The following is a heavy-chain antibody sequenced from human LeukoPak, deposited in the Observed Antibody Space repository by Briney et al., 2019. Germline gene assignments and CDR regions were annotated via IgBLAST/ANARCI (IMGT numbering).Heavy chain of an antibody. J-gene: IGHJ4*02. D-gene: IGHD6-13*01. Sequence: SQTLSLTCAISGDSVSSNSAAWNWIRQSPSRGLEWLGRTYYRSRWYNEYALSVKSRITIIPDTSKNHFSLQLNSVTPEDTAVYYCARAPGIAAAGDRYFDYWGQGTLVTVSS. CDR1: GDSVSSNSAA. CDR2: TYYRSRWYN. V-gene: IGHV6-1*01. CDR3: ARAPGIAAAGDRYFDY.